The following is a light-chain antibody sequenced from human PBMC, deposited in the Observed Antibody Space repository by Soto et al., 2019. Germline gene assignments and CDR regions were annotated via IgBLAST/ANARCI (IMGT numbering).Light chain of an antibody. V-gene: IGKV3-15*01. CDR3: QQYHNWPIT. J-gene: IGKJ5*01. Sequence: EIVMTQSPATLSVSPGESATLSSRASQSVSSNLAWHQQKPGQAPRILLYDASTRATGISARFSGRGSGTEFTLTISSLQSEDFAVYYCQQYHNWPITFGQGTRLGIK. CDR1: QSVSSN. CDR2: DAS.